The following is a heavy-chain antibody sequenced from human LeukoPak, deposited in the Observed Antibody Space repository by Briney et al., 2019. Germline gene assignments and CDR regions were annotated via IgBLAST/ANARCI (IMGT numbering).Heavy chain of an antibody. D-gene: IGHD5-12*01. J-gene: IGHJ5*02. CDR1: GFTFSSYW. Sequence: GGSLRLSCAASGFTFSSYWMNWVRQAPGKGLEWVSSISSSSSYIYYADSVKGRFTISRDNAKNSLYLQMNSLRAEDTAVYYCARDRSVGGYGGFDPWGQGTLVTVSS. CDR2: ISSSSSYI. V-gene: IGHV3-21*01. CDR3: ARDRSVGGYGGFDP.